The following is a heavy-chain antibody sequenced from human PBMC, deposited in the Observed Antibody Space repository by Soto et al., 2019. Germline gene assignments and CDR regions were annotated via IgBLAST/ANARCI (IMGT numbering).Heavy chain of an antibody. CDR3: ARHVESAYREYDSDWSAP. Sequence: EAQLVGSGGKVVQPGGSVSLSCVASGFPFNTSDMNWVRQAPGKGLEWISHISYKGRDIKYADPVKGRFTISRDNVNNSLQLHMTSLRVEDTGLYYCARHVESAYREYDSDWSAPWGQGTPVTVAS. J-gene: IGHJ5*02. V-gene: IGHV3-48*03. CDR1: GFPFNTSD. D-gene: IGHD3-16*01. CDR2: ISYKGRDI.